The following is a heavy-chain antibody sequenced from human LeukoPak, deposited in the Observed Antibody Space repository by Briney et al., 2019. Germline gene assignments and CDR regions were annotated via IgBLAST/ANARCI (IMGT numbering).Heavy chain of an antibody. V-gene: IGHV3-23*01. CDR3: ARPSTTDDAFDI. D-gene: IGHD4-17*01. CDR2: ISGSGGTT. J-gene: IGHJ3*02. Sequence: GGSLRLSCAASGFTFSDYVMSWVRQAPGRGLEWVSTISGSGGTTYYADSVKGRFTISRDNSKNTLYLQMNSLRAEDTAVYYCARPSTTDDAFDIWGQGTMVTVSS. CDR1: GFTFSDYV.